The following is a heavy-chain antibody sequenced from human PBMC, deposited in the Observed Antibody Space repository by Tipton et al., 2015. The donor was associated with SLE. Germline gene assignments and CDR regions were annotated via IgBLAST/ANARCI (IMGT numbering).Heavy chain of an antibody. J-gene: IGHJ3*02. CDR2: INPSGGSP. V-gene: IGHV1-46*01. Sequence: QSGAEVKKPGASVKVSCKASGYTFTSYYMHWVRQAPGQGLEWLGIINPSGGSPSYAQKFQGRVTMTRDTSTSTVYMELSSLRSEAAAVYYCARGGGSSGWYRAFDIWGQGTMVTVSS. CDR3: ARGGGSSGWYRAFDI. D-gene: IGHD6-19*01. CDR1: GYTFTSYY.